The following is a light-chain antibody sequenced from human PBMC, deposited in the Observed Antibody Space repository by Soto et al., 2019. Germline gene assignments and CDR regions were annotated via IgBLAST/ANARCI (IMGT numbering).Light chain of an antibody. CDR1: STDVGGYNY. CDR2: EVS. V-gene: IGLV2-14*01. Sequence: QSALAQPSSMSGSPGQSITISCTGTSTDVGGYNYVSWYQHHPGKGPKLIIYEVSNRPSRVSDRFSGSKSGNKASLIISNLEAEDESDYYCGSYTSTDTPFVFGTGTKVTVL. CDR3: GSYTSTDTPFV. J-gene: IGLJ1*01.